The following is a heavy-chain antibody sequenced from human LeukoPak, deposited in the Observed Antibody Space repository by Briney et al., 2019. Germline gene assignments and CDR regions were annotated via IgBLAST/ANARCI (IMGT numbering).Heavy chain of an antibody. CDR2: INPSDDST. V-gene: IGHV1-46*02. CDR3: ARAYYESSAYRHAVYFDY. Sequence: ASVKVTCKASGYTFNSSYMHWVRQAPGQGLEWMGIINPSDDSTRYAQKFQGRVTMTKDTSTNTVYMHLSSLSSDDTAVYYCARAYYESSAYRHAVYFDYWGQGTLVTVSS. CDR1: GYTFNSSY. J-gene: IGHJ4*02. D-gene: IGHD3-22*01.